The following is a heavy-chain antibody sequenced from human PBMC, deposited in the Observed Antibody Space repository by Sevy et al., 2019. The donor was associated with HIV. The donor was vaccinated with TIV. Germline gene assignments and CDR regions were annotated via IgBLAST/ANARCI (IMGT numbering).Heavy chain of an antibody. CDR1: GGSINSDR. V-gene: IGHV4-59*08. CDR3: ARRNDFDI. CDR2: VYYTGGT. Sequence: SETLSLTCTVSGGSINSDRWNWIRQPPGKGLEWIGYVYYTGGTNYNPSLKNRVTISVDRTKNQFSLKLTSVTAADTAVYYCARRNDFDIWDQGTMVTVSS. J-gene: IGHJ3*02.